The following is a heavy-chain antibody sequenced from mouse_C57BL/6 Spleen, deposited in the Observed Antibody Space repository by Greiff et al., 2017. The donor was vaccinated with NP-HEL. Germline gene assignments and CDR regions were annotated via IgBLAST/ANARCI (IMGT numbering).Heavy chain of an antibody. CDR2: IWGVGST. J-gene: IGHJ3*01. D-gene: IGHD2-4*01. CDR1: GFSLTSYG. CDR3: ATYDYDGPLAY. Sequence: VKLVESGPGLVAPSQSLSITCTVSGFSLTSYGVDWVRQSPGKGLEWLGVIWGVGSTNYNSALKSRLSISKDNSKSQVFLKMNSLQTDDTAMYYCATYDYDGPLAYWGQGTLVTVSA. V-gene: IGHV2-6*01.